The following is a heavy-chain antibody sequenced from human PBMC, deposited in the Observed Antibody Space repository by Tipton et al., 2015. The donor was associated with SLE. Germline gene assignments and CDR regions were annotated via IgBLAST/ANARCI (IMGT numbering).Heavy chain of an antibody. D-gene: IGHD1-26*01. CDR3: AREGLVGAKRAFAY. CDR2: IRYDGSNK. V-gene: IGHV3-30*02. CDR1: GFTFSSYG. J-gene: IGHJ4*02. Sequence: SGFTFSSYGMHWVRQAPGKGLEWVAFIRYDGSNKYYADSVKGRFTISRDNAKNSLYLQMNSLRAEDTAVYYCAREGLVGAKRAFAYWGQGTLVTVSS.